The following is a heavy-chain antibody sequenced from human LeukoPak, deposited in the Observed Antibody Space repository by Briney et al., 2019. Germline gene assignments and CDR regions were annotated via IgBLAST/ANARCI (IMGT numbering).Heavy chain of an antibody. CDR2: IYPGDSDT. V-gene: IGHV5-51*01. D-gene: IGHD3-10*01. CDR1: GYSFTSYW. CDR3: ARHPRSGSYYNWFDP. Sequence: GESLKISCKGSGYSFTSYWIGWVRQMPGKGLEWMGIIYPGDSDTRYSPSFQGQVTISADKSISTAYLQWSSLKASDTAMYYCARHPRSGSYYNWFDPWGQGTLVTVSS. J-gene: IGHJ5*02.